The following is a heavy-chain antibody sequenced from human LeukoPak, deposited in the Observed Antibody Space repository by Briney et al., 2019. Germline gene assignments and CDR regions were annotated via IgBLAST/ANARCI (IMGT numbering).Heavy chain of an antibody. CDR2: ISSGGRYV. Sequence: GGSLRLSCAASGFTFTTYSMNWVRQAPGKGLEWVSTISSGGRYVYYTDSVKGRFTTSRDNAKNSLFLQMNSLRADDTAVYYCATDVRDEYSSGWYPIGYWGQGILVTVSS. J-gene: IGHJ4*02. D-gene: IGHD6-19*01. CDR3: ATDVRDEYSSGWYPIGY. CDR1: GFTFTTYS. V-gene: IGHV3-21*01.